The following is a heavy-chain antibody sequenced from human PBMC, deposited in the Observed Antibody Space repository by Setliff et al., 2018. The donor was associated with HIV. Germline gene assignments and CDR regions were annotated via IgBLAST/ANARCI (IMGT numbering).Heavy chain of an antibody. J-gene: IGHJ4*02. CDR2: MSYSGST. V-gene: IGHV4-59*08. D-gene: IGHD3-3*01. CDR1: GGSISSYF. CDR3: ARSQPDTIFGVVTFDF. Sequence: PSETLSLTCTVSGGSISSYFWSWIRQPPGKGLEWIGYMSYSGSTYYNPSLKSRVTISVDTSKNQLSLRLTSLTAADTAVYYCARSQPDTIFGVVTFDFWGQGQMVTVSS.